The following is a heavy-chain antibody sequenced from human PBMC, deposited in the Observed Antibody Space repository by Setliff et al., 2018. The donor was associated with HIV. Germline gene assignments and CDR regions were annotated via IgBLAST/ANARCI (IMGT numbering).Heavy chain of an antibody. Sequence: PSETLSLTCTVSGDSIGDYYWSWIRQPAGKGLEWIGRMHTSGSTSYSPSLKSRVTISIDTSKNQFSLELTSLIAADTAVYYCAREECTSWPRVHYWGQGALVTVSS. D-gene: IGHD6-13*01. CDR1: GDSIGDYY. J-gene: IGHJ4*02. V-gene: IGHV4-4*07. CDR2: MHTSGST. CDR3: AREECTSWPRVHY.